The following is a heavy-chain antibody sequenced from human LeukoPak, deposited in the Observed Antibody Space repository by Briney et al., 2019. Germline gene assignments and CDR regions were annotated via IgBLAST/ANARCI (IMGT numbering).Heavy chain of an antibody. V-gene: IGHV5-51*01. CDR3: ARGAYGSGSSYNYYGMDV. D-gene: IGHD3-10*01. CDR2: IYPDDSDT. J-gene: IGHJ6*02. CDR1: GYIFGNRW. Sequence: GESLKSSSKGSGYIFGNRWLGWVGQMPGKGLEGMGIIYPDDSDTIYSPSFEGQGTISADKSISTAYLQWSSLKASDTAMYYCARGAYGSGSSYNYYGMDVWGQGTTVTVSS.